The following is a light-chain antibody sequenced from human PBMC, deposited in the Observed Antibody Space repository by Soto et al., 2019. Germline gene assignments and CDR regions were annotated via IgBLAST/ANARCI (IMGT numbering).Light chain of an antibody. J-gene: IGKJ1*01. V-gene: IGKV3-15*01. CDR2: GAS. CDR1: QSVSSD. Sequence: EIVMTQSPATLSVSPGERATLSCRASQSVSSDLAWYQQKPGQAPRLLIYGASTRATGIPARFSGSGSETEFTLTISSLQSEDFALYYCQDFNNWPWTFGQGTKVEIK. CDR3: QDFNNWPWT.